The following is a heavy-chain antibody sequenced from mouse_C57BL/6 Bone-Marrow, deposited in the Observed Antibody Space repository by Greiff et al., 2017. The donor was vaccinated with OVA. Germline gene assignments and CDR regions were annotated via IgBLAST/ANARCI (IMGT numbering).Heavy chain of an antibody. D-gene: IGHD2-3*01. J-gene: IGHJ3*01. CDR3: ARPGDGYPFAY. V-gene: IGHV1-76*01. CDR2: IYPGSGNT. CDR1: GYTFTDYY. Sequence: VQGVESGAELVRPGASVKLSCKASGYTFTDYYINWVKQRPGQGLEWIARIYPGSGNTYYNEKFKGKATLTAEKSSSTAYMQLSSLTSEDSAVYFCARPGDGYPFAYWGQGTLVTVSA.